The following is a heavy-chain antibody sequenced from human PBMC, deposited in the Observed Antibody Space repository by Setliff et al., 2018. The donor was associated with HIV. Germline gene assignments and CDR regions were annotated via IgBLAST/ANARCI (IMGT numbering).Heavy chain of an antibody. Sequence: GGSLRLSCAASGLIFSSYWMSWVRQAPGKGLEWVANIKQDGSEKYYMDSVKGRFTISRDNAKNSLYLQMNSLRAEDTAVYYCAKDAGSYSYVHEYFQHWGQGTLVTVSS. CDR3: AKDAGSYSYVHEYFQH. D-gene: IGHD5-18*01. CDR1: GLIFSSYW. CDR2: IKQDGSEK. V-gene: IGHV3-7*01. J-gene: IGHJ1*01.